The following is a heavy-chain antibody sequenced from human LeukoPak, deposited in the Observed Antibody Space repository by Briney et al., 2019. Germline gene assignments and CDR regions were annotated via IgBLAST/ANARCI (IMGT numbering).Heavy chain of an antibody. V-gene: IGHV3-53*01. CDR1: GFTVSSNY. CDR3: TRVDSSGYYDY. D-gene: IGHD3-22*01. Sequence: PGGSLRLSCPASGFTVSSNYMSWVRQAPGKGLEWVSVIYSGGSIYYADSVKGRFTISRDNSKNTLYLQMNSLRAEDTAVYYCTRVDSSGYYDYWGQGTLVTVSS. CDR2: IYSGGSI. J-gene: IGHJ4*02.